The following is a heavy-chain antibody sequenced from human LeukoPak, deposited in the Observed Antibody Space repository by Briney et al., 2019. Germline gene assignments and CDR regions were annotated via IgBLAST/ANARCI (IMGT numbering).Heavy chain of an antibody. Sequence: GGSLRLSCAASGFTFSSHAMSWVRQAPGTGPEWVSAITGGGASTYYADSVKGRFTISRDNSQNTLYLQMNSLRAEDTAVYYCAKARGYCSGSSCYIACWGQGTLVAVSS. D-gene: IGHD2-15*01. CDR1: GFTFSSHA. CDR2: ITGGGAST. CDR3: AKARGYCSGSSCYIAC. J-gene: IGHJ4*02. V-gene: IGHV3-23*01.